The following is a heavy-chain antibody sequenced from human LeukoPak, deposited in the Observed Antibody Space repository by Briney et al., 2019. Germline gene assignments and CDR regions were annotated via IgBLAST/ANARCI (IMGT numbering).Heavy chain of an antibody. CDR1: GFTFSIYS. D-gene: IGHD3-9*01. CDR3: ARDYILTGYSDY. V-gene: IGHV3-21*01. J-gene: IGHJ4*02. CDR2: ISSSSFI. Sequence: GGSLRLSCGASGFTFSIYSMNWVRQAPGKGLEWVSSISSSSFIYYADSVKGRFTISRDNAKNSLYLQMNSLRAEDTAVYYCARDYILTGYSDYWGQGTLVTVSS.